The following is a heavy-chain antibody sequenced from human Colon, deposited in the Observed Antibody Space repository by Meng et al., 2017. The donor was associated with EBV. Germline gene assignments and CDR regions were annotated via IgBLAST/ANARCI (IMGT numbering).Heavy chain of an antibody. J-gene: IGHJ4*02. V-gene: IGHV1-18*01. Sequence: QCQPVRPEARLKNPGASVKVPCKASGYPLTHHGLCWIRQAPGQRLEWMGWISCYNGDTNYAQNLQGRVTMTIDKSTSTAYMDLRSLRSDDTAVYYCARDGGKYDYGDLFDYWGQGTLVTVSS. CDR1: GYPLTHHG. D-gene: IGHD4-17*01. CDR3: ARDGGKYDYGDLFDY. CDR2: ISCYNGDT.